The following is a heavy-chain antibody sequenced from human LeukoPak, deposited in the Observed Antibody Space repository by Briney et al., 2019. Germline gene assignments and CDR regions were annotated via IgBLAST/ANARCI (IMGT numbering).Heavy chain of an antibody. Sequence: SETLSLTCTVSGGSISSYYWSWIRQPAGKGLEWIGRIYTSGSTNYNPSLKSRVTISVDKSKNQFSLKLSSVTAADTAVYYCARAKSGSYARDCYYYMDVWGKGTTVTVSS. J-gene: IGHJ6*03. D-gene: IGHD1-26*01. CDR3: ARAKSGSYARDCYYYMDV. CDR1: GGSISSYY. CDR2: IYTSGST. V-gene: IGHV4-4*07.